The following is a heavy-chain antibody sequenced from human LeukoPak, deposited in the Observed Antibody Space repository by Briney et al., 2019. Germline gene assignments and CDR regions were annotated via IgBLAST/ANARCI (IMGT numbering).Heavy chain of an antibody. Sequence: PGGSLRLSCAVSGFTFSNYNMNWVRQAPGKGLEWVSSISSSSDYIYYADSVKGRFTISRDNSKNTLYLQMNSLRAEDTAVYYCAKDKWGDGYNYLDYWGQGTLVTVSS. CDR3: AKDKWGDGYNYLDY. V-gene: IGHV3-21*04. CDR1: GFTFSNYN. J-gene: IGHJ4*02. D-gene: IGHD5-24*01. CDR2: ISSSSDYI.